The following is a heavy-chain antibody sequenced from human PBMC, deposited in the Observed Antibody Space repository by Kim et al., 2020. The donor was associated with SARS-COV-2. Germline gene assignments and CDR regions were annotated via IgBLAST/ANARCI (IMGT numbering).Heavy chain of an antibody. D-gene: IGHD1-1*01. CDR3: ARRGTGDAFDI. V-gene: IGHV5-51*01. Sequence: GYSPSFQGQVTISADKSISTAYLQWSSLKASDTAMYYCARRGTGDAFDIWGQGTMVTVSS. J-gene: IGHJ3*02.